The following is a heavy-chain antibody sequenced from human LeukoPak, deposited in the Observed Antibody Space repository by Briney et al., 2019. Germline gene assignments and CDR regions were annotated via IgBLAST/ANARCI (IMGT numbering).Heavy chain of an antibody. CDR2: IYYSGST. J-gene: IGHJ4*02. CDR1: GGSISSYY. D-gene: IGHD6-19*01. V-gene: IGHV4-59*01. Sequence: SETLSLTCTISGGSISSYYWSWIRQSPGKGLEWVGNIYYSGSTIYNPFLKSRVTISVDTSKNQFSLNLTSVTAADTAVYYCAREGKLTGYFGGLGFNYWGPGTLVTVSS. CDR3: AREGKLTGYFGGLGFNY.